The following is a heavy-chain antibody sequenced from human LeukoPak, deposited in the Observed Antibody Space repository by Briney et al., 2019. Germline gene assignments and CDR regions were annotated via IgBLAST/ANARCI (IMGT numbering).Heavy chain of an antibody. CDR2: IHYSGST. J-gene: IGHJ4*02. CDR3: ARDYDFWSGYPQYYYDY. D-gene: IGHD3-3*01. V-gene: IGHV4-59*01. CDR1: GGSISSYY. Sequence: SETLSLTCTVSGGSISSYYWSWIRQPPGKGLEWIGYIHYSGSTNYNPSLKSRLTISVETSKNQFSLKLRSVTAADTAVYYCARDYDFWSGYPQYYYDYWGQGTLVTVSS.